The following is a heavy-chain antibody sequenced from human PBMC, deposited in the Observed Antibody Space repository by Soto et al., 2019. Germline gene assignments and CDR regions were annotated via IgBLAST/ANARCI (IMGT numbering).Heavy chain of an antibody. V-gene: IGHV3-23*01. CDR3: SKGDRTSGFDC. Sequence: EVQLLESGGGLVQPGGSLRLSCVASGFTFSNFAMSWVRQAPGKGLEWVSLISGSGPNTYYADSVKGRFTISRDSSKSTLYLQMNSLRAEDTAVYYCSKGDRTSGFDCWGQGTLVTVSS. CDR1: GFTFSNFA. CDR2: ISGSGPNT. D-gene: IGHD6-19*01. J-gene: IGHJ4*02.